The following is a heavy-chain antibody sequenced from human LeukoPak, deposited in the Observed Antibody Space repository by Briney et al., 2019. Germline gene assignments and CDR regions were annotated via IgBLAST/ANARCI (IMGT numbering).Heavy chain of an antibody. D-gene: IGHD3-10*02. CDR3: AELGITMIGGV. J-gene: IGHJ6*04. CDR2: ISSSGSTI. CDR1: GFTFSSYE. V-gene: IGHV3-48*03. Sequence: AGGSLRLRCAASGFTFSSYEMNWVRQAPGKGLEWVSYISSSGSTIYYADSVKGRFTISRDNAKNSLYLQMNSLRAEDTAVYYCAELGITMIGGVWGKGTTVTISS.